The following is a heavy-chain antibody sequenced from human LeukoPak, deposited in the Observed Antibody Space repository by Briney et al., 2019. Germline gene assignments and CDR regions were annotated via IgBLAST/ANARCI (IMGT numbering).Heavy chain of an antibody. CDR2: INHSGST. CDR3: ARQSGDGYNSFDY. V-gene: IGHV4-34*01. Sequence: SSETLSLTCAVYGGSFSGYYWSWIRQPPGKGLEWIGEINHSGSTNYNPSLKSRVTISVDTSKNQFSLKLSSVTAADTAVYYCARQSGDGYNSFDYWGQGTLVTVSS. CDR1: GGSFSGYY. D-gene: IGHD5-12*01. J-gene: IGHJ4*02.